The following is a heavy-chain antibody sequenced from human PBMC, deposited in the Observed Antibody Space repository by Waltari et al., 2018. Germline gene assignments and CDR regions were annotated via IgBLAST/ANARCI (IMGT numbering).Heavy chain of an antibody. D-gene: IGHD3-10*01. V-gene: IGHV4-34*01. CDR1: GGSFSGYY. CDR3: ARRVSVLLWFRERLNWFDP. Sequence: QVQLQQWGAGLLKPSETLSLTCAVYGGSFSGYYWSWIRQPPGKGLEWIGEINHSGSTNSNPSLKSRVTISVDTAKNQFSLKLSSVTAADTAVYYCARRVSVLLWFRERLNWFDPWGQGTLVTISS. J-gene: IGHJ5*02. CDR2: INHSGST.